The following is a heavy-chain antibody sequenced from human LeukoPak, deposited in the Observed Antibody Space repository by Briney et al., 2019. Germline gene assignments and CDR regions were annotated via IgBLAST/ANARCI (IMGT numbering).Heavy chain of an antibody. CDR1: GFTFSSYA. V-gene: IGHV3-23*01. CDR3: ARGGGIVVVPAAI. Sequence: PGGSLRLSCAASGFTFSSYAMSWVRQAPGKGLEWVSAISGSGGSTYYADSVKGRFTISRDNSKNTLYLQMNSLRAEDTAVYYCARGGGIVVVPAAIWGQGTLVIVSS. J-gene: IGHJ4*02. D-gene: IGHD2-2*01. CDR2: ISGSGGST.